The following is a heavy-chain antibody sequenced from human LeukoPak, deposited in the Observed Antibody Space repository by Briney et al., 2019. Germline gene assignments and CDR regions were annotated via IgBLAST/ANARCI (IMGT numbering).Heavy chain of an antibody. D-gene: IGHD3-22*01. J-gene: IGHJ4*02. CDR1: GGSISSYY. V-gene: IGHV4-59*08. CDR2: IYYSGST. Sequence: PSETLSLTCTVSGGSISSYYWSWIRQPPGKGLEWIGYIYYSGSTNYNPSLKSRVTISVDTSKNQFSLKLSSVTAADTAVYYCARTTMHYYDSSGPYYFDYWGQGTLVTVSS. CDR3: ARTTMHYYDSSGPYYFDY.